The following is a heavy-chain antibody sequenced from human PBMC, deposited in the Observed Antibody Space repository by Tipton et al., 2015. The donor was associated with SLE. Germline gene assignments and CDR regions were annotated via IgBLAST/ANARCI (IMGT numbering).Heavy chain of an antibody. CDR1: GGSISSGSYY. Sequence: LSLTCTVSGGSISSGSYYWSWIRQPAGKGLEWIGRIYTSGSTNYNPSLKSRVTISVDTSKNQFSLKLSSVTAADTAVYYCARDRGVYWYFDLWGRGTLVTVSS. V-gene: IGHV4-61*02. D-gene: IGHD2-8*01. CDR3: ARDRGVYWYFDL. J-gene: IGHJ2*01. CDR2: IYTSGST.